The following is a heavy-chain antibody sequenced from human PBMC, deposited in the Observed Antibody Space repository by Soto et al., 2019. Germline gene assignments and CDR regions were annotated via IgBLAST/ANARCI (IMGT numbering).Heavy chain of an antibody. D-gene: IGHD3-3*01. CDR1: SGSISGSNW. CDR2: IYHSGST. CDR3: ARAYYDWWRQWGDYYYDTDG. J-gene: IGHJ6*03. V-gene: IGHV4-4*02. Sequence: QVQLQESGPGLVKPSVTLCLTCAVSSGSISGSNWWGWVRQPPGKGLEWLGEIYHSGSTNYNPSPKSRVTIAVDRPKDQPSRKRSAVSAADSAVYYCARAYYDWWRQWGDYYYDTDGWGKGTTGTVSS.